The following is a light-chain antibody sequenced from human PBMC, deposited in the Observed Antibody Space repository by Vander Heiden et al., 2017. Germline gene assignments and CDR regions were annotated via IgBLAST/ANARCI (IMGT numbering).Light chain of an antibody. CDR3: RQALQTPYT. Sequence: QSLLSLSVTPGEPASISCRSSQSLLHSNGYNYLDWYLQKPGQSPQLLIYLGSNRASGVPDRFSGSGSGTDFTLKISRVEAEDVGVYYCRQALQTPYTFGQGTKLEIK. J-gene: IGKJ2*01. V-gene: IGKV2-28*01. CDR2: LGS. CDR1: QSLLHSNGYNY.